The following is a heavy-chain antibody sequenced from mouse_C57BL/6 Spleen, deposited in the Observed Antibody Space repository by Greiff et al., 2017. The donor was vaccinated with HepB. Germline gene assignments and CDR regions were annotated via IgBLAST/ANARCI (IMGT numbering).Heavy chain of an antibody. CDR1: GYTFTDYE. CDR3: TRGEVTTVFDY. J-gene: IGHJ2*01. CDR2: IDPETGGT. D-gene: IGHD1-1*01. V-gene: IGHV1-15*01. Sequence: VKLQQSGAELVRPGASVTLSCKASGYTFTDYEMHWVKQTPVHGLEWIGAIDPETGGTAYNQKFKGKAILTADKSSSTAYMELRSLTSEDSAVYYCTRGEVTTVFDYWGQGTTLTVSS.